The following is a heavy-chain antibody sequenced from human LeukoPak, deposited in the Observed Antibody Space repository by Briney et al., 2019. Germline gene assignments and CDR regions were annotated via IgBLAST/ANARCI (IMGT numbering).Heavy chain of an antibody. CDR3: ASSSSGWYENWFDP. J-gene: IGHJ5*02. CDR1: GFTFSSYW. CDR2: INSDGSST. D-gene: IGHD6-19*01. V-gene: IGHV3-74*01. Sequence: GGSLRLSCAASGFTFSSYWMHWVRQAPGKGLVWVSRINSDGSSTSYADSVKGRFTISRDNAKNTLYLQMNSLRAEDTAVYYCASSSSGWYENWFDPWGQGTLVTVSS.